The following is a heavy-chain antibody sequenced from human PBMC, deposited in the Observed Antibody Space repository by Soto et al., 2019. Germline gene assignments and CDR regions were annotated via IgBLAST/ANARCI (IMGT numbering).Heavy chain of an antibody. Sequence: QVQVVQSGAEVKKPASSVKVSCKASGGYYRSYTITWVRQAPGQGLEWMGRVIPILGVGNYAQKFQGKVTFTADKSTSTAYMELSSLRSDDTAVYYFARESVGGYSLLDYWGQGTLVTVSS. D-gene: IGHD5-12*01. J-gene: IGHJ4*01. CDR1: GGYYRSYT. CDR2: VIPILGVG. CDR3: ARESVGGYSLLDY. V-gene: IGHV1-69*08.